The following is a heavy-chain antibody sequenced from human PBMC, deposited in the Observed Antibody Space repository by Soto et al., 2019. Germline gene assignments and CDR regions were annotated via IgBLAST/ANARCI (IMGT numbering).Heavy chain of an antibody. Sequence: GRSLRLSCAASGFIFSDHYMDWVRQAPGKGLEWVGRSRNKPNSYSTDYATSVKGRFTISRDDSKDALYLQMNSLKAEDTVVYYCAIPFFGTGWLHWGQGILVPVSS. V-gene: IGHV3-72*01. CDR2: SRNKPNSYST. CDR1: GFIFSDHY. CDR3: AIPFFGTGWLH. D-gene: IGHD3-3*01. J-gene: IGHJ4*02.